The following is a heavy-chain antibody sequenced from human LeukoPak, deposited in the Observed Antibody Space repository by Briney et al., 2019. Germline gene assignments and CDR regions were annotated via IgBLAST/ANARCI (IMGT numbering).Heavy chain of an antibody. Sequence: GASVKVSCKASGYTFTNYYIHWVRQAPGQGLEWMGRIIPILGIANYAQKFQGRVTITADKSTSTAYMELSSLRSEDTAVYYCARDYLRGWNYSNWFDPWGQGTLVTVSS. CDR1: GYTFTNYY. V-gene: IGHV1-69*04. D-gene: IGHD1-7*01. CDR3: ARDYLRGWNYSNWFDP. J-gene: IGHJ5*02. CDR2: IIPILGIA.